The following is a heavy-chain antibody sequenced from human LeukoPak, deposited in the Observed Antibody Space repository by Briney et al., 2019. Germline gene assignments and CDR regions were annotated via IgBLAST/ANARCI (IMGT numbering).Heavy chain of an antibody. V-gene: IGHV3-74*01. J-gene: IGHJ4*02. CDR3: ARDPPFIIGTTFFDY. CDR2: ISKDGSST. CDR1: ASTFSSNW. D-gene: IGHD1-20*01. Sequence: PGGSLRLSCAASASTFSSNWMHWVRQAPGKGLVWVSRISKDGSSTFYADSVKGRFTISRDNAKNSLYLQMNSLRAEDTAVYYCARDPPFIIGTTFFDYWGQGTLVTVSS.